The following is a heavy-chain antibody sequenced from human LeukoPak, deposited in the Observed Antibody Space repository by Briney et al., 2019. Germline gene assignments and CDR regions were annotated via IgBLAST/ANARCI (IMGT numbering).Heavy chain of an antibody. D-gene: IGHD2-21*02. CDR1: GGTFSSYA. CDR3: AREFQFAYCGGDCYPDAFDI. J-gene: IGHJ3*02. V-gene: IGHV1-69*13. CDR2: IIPIFGTA. Sequence: SVKVSCKASGGTFSSYAISWVRQAPGQGLEWMGGIIPIFGTANYAQKFQGRVTITADESTSTAYMELNSLRSEDTAVYYCAREFQFAYCGGDCYPDAFDIWGQGTMVTVSS.